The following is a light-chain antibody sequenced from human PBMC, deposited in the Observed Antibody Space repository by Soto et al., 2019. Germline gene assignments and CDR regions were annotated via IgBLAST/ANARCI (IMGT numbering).Light chain of an antibody. CDR3: QQYNNWPRVT. CDR2: GAS. Sequence: EIVVTQSPATLSVSPGERATLSCRATQSVRSNLAWYQQKPGQPPRLLIYGASTRATGIPARFSGSGSGTEFTLTISSLQSEDFAVYYCQQYNNWPRVTFGGGTKVDI. V-gene: IGKV3-15*01. CDR1: QSVRSN. J-gene: IGKJ4*01.